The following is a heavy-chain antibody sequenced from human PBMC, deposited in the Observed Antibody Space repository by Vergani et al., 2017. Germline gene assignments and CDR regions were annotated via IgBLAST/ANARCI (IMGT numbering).Heavy chain of an antibody. J-gene: IGHJ4*02. V-gene: IGHV4-39*01. Sequence: QVQLQESGPGLVKPSETLSLTCTVSGGSISSYYWSWIRQPPGKGLEWIGSIYYSGSTYYNPSLKSRVTISVDTSKNHFSLKLSSVTAADTAVYYCARHNGYYYDSSGYYFDYWGQGTLVTVAS. CDR2: IYYSGST. CDR3: ARHNGYYYDSSGYYFDY. D-gene: IGHD3-22*01. CDR1: GGSISSYY.